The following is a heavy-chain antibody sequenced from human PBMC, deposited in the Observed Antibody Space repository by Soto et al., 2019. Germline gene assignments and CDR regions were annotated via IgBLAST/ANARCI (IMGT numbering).Heavy chain of an antibody. D-gene: IGHD3-22*01. CDR1: VFTFSSYA. CDR2: ISGSGGTT. J-gene: IGHJ4*02. Sequence: GWSLRPSCAATVFTFSSYALNSVRLAPGRGLEWVSAISGSGGTTYYADPVKGRFTISRDNSKNTLFLQMNSLRAEDAAIYYCAKSPKVISTPFDYWGQGSLVTVSS. V-gene: IGHV3-23*01. CDR3: AKSPKVISTPFDY.